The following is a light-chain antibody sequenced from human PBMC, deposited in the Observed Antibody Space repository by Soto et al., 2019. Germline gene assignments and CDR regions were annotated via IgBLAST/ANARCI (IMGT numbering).Light chain of an antibody. V-gene: IGLV1-40*01. J-gene: IGLJ1*01. CDR1: SSNIGAGYD. Sequence: QSVLTQPPSVSGAPGQRVTISCTGSSSNIGAGYDVHWYQQLPGTAPKLLIYGNSNRPSGVPDRFSGSKSGTSASLAITGFQAEDEADSYCQSYDSSPSVFDVFGTGTKLTVL. CDR2: GNS. CDR3: QSYDSSPSVFDV.